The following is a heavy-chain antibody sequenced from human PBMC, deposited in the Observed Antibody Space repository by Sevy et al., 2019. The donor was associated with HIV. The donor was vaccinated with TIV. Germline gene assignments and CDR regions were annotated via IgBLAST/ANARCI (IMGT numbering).Heavy chain of an antibody. V-gene: IGHV3-23*01. J-gene: IGHJ6*02. CDR2: ISGSGGET. D-gene: IGHD3-22*01. CDR1: GFTFSTYA. Sequence: GGSLRLSCAASGFTFSTYAMSWVRQAPGKGLEWVSVISGSGGETYYAESVKGRFTISRDNSTNTPYLQMNSLRAEDTAVYYCAKDAYYYDGSGYSMSQWYYGMDVWGQGTTVTVSS. CDR3: AKDAYYYDGSGYSMSQWYYGMDV.